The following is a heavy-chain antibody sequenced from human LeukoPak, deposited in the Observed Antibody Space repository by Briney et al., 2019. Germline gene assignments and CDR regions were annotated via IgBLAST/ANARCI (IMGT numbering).Heavy chain of an antibody. CDR1: GDSFTTYW. V-gene: IGHV5-51*01. CDR3: ARHYCSTTSCYAGY. Sequence: GVSLKISCKGSGDSFTTYWIAWVRQMPGKGLEWMGIIYPGDSDTRNSPSFQGQVTISADKSISAAYLQWSSLKASDTAMYYCARHYCSTTSCYAGYWSQGTLVTVSS. D-gene: IGHD2-2*01. J-gene: IGHJ4*02. CDR2: IYPGDSDT.